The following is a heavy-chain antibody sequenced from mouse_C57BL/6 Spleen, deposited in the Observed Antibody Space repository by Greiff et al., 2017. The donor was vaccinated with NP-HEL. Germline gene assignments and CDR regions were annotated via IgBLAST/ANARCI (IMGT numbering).Heavy chain of an antibody. CDR1: GFTFSDYG. CDR2: ISSGSSTI. D-gene: IGHD3-2*02. V-gene: IGHV5-17*01. J-gene: IGHJ3*01. Sequence: EVMLVESGGGLVKPGGSLKLSCAASGFTFSDYGMHWVRQAPEKGLEWVAYISSGSSTIYYADTVKGRFTISRDNAKNTPFLQRTILRSEDTAIYYGSRGGSSGPACFAYWGQGTLVTVSA. CDR3: SRGGSSGPACFAY.